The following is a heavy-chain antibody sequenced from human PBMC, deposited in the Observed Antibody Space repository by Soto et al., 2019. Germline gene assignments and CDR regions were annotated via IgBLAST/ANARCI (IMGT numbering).Heavy chain of an antibody. Sequence: PSQTLSLTCAISGDSVSSNSTAWNWIRQSPSRGLEWLGRTYYRSKWYNDYAVSVKSRITINPDTSKNQFSLQLNSVTPEDTAVYYCARDNEFSALGYYYYGMDVWGQGTTVTVSS. CDR1: GDSVSSNSTA. D-gene: IGHD7-27*01. CDR3: ARDNEFSALGYYYYGMDV. J-gene: IGHJ6*02. CDR2: TYYRSKWYN. V-gene: IGHV6-1*01.